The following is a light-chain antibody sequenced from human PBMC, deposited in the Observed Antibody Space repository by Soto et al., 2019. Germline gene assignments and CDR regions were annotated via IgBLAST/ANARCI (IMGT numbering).Light chain of an antibody. V-gene: IGKV3-20*01. CDR2: GAS. Sequence: EIVMTESPATRPLSQVERATLSCRASQSVSSSYFAWYHQKPGQAPRLLIYGASNRATGIPDRFSGSESGTDFTLTISRLEPEDFAVYYCQQYGSSPITFGQGTRLE. CDR3: QQYGSSPIT. CDR1: QSVSSSY. J-gene: IGKJ5*01.